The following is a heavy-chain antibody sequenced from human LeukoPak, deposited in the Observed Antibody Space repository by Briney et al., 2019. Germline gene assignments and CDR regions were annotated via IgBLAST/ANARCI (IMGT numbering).Heavy chain of an antibody. J-gene: IGHJ4*02. CDR3: ARGIVVVRAAFDY. D-gene: IGHD2-2*01. CDR1: GGSISSGGYY. V-gene: IGHV4-30-2*01. Sequence: PSETLSLTLTVSGGSISSGGYYWSWIRQPPGKGLEWIGYIYHSGSTYYNPSLKSRVTISVDRSKNQFSLKLSSVTAADTAVYYCARGIVVVRAAFDYWGQGTLVTVSS. CDR2: IYHSGST.